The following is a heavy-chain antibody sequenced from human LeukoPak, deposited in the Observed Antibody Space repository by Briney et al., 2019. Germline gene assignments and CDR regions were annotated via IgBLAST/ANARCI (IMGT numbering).Heavy chain of an antibody. CDR1: RDSHHLYY. V-gene: IGHV4-59*08. CDR3: ASAHPDSGSYYFDY. J-gene: IGHJ4*02. CDR2: SYYSGGT. D-gene: IGHD1-26*01. Sequence: SESQSLMHAVSRDSHHLYYWSCVPDPPGRGRVCGGYSYYSGGTNYNPSVKSRVTISVDTSNIQFSLKLSSVTAVDTAVYYCASAHPDSGSYYFDYWGQGTLVTVSS.